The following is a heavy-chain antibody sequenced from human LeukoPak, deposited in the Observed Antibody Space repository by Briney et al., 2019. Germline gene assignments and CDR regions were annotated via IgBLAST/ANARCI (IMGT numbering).Heavy chain of an antibody. J-gene: IGHJ5*02. CDR2: ISSSSSYI. CDR3: ARDSSSWFNCFDP. Sequence: PGGSLRPSCAASGFTFSSYSMNWVRQAPGKGLEWVSSISSSSSYIYYADSVKGRFTISRDNAKNSLYLQMNSLRAEDTAVYYCARDSSSWFNCFDPWGQGTLVTVSS. CDR1: GFTFSSYS. D-gene: IGHD6-13*01. V-gene: IGHV3-21*01.